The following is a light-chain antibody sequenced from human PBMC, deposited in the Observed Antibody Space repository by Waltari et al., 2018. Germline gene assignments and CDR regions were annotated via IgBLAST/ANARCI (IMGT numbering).Light chain of an antibody. J-gene: IGLJ1*01. CDR3: CSYAGGTTYV. CDR2: EVR. CDR1: SSDVGNYNV. V-gene: IGLV2-23*02. Sequence: QPALTQPASVSGSPGQSITLSCTGTSSDVGNYNVVSWYQQYPGKAPKFILYEVREGPSGVANRCSGSKSGNTASLTISGLQAEDEADYYCCSYAGGTTYVFGTGTKVTVL.